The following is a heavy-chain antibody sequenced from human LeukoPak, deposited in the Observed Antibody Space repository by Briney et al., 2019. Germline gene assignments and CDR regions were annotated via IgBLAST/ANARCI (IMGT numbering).Heavy chain of an antibody. V-gene: IGHV3-23*01. J-gene: IGHJ4*02. Sequence: GGSLRLSCAASGFAFSSYAMSWVRQAPGKGLEWVSAISGSGGSTYYADSVKGRFTISRDNSKNTLYLQMNSLRAEDTAVYYCAKDQGDVWGRYDYWGQGTLVTVSS. CDR3: AKDQGDVWGRYDY. CDR1: GFAFSSYA. CDR2: ISGSGGST. D-gene: IGHD3-16*01.